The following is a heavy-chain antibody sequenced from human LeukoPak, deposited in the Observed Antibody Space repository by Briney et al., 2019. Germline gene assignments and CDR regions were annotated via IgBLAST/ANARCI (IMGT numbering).Heavy chain of an antibody. CDR3: ARQDYYDSSGYCDY. Sequence: PGGSLRLSCAASGFTFSDYYMSWIRQAPGKGLEWVSYISSSGSTIYYADSVKGRFTISRDDAKNSLYLQMNSLRAEDTAVYYCARQDYYDSSGYCDYWGQGTLVTVSS. J-gene: IGHJ4*02. D-gene: IGHD3-22*01. CDR2: ISSSGSTI. V-gene: IGHV3-11*01. CDR1: GFTFSDYY.